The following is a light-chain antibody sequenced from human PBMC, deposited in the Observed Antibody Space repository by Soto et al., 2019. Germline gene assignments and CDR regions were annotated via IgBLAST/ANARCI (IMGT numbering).Light chain of an antibody. CDR2: EGS. J-gene: IGLJ3*02. V-gene: IGLV2-23*01. CDR1: SSDVGIYNL. CDR3: CLYAGSSTWV. Sequence: QSVLTQPASVSGSTGQSITISCTGTSSDVGIYNLVSWYHQHPGKAPKLRIYEGSKRPSGVSNRFPGFKSSNTAYLTISGRQAEDEADYYCCLYAGSSTWVFGGGTKLTVL.